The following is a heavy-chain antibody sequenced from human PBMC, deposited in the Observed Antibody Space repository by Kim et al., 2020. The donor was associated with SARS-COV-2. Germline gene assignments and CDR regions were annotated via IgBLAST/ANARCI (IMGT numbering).Heavy chain of an antibody. CDR3: ARGFSASSWRLVSAFDI. CDR1: GGSISSSSYY. D-gene: IGHD6-13*01. J-gene: IGHJ3*02. CDR2: IYYSGST. V-gene: IGHV4-39*07. Sequence: SETLSLTCTVSGGSISSSSYYWGWIRQPPGKGLEWIGSIYYSGSTYYNPSLKSRVTISVDTSKNQFSLKLSSVTAADTAVYYCARGFSASSWRLVSAFDIWGQGTMVTVSS.